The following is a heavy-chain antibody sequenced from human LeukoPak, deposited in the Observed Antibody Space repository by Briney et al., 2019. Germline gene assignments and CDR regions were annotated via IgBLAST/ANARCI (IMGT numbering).Heavy chain of an antibody. CDR3: ARVSSYYDFWSGYSAGFGDY. CDR1: GGSISTFY. V-gene: IGHV4-59*01. Sequence: SETLSLTCTVSGGSISTFYWNWIRQSPGKGLEWIGYISVGGANNYNPSLKSRVSISVDTSKNQFSLRLSSVTAADTALYYCARVSSYYDFWSGYSAGFGDYWGQGTLVTVSS. CDR2: ISVGGAN. J-gene: IGHJ4*02. D-gene: IGHD3-3*01.